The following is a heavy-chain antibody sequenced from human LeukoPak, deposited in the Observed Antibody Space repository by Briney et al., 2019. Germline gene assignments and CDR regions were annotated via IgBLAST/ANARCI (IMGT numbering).Heavy chain of an antibody. Sequence: HPGGSLRLSCVASGFNFDTYDMSWVRQAPGKGLEWVSTVTSSGGSTYYADSVKGRFTNSRDNSKNTLYLQMNSLRAEDTAVYYCARDRIPRVIRQPLGYWGQGTLVTVSS. D-gene: IGHD3-22*01. CDR1: GFNFDTYD. V-gene: IGHV3-23*01. CDR3: ARDRIPRVIRQPLGY. J-gene: IGHJ4*02. CDR2: VTSSGGST.